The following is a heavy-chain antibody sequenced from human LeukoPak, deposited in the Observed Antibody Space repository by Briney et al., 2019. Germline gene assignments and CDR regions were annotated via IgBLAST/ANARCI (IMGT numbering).Heavy chain of an antibody. Sequence: PGRSLRLSCAASGFTFSSYGMHWVRQAPGKGLEWVAVIWYDGSNKYYADSVKGRFTISRDNSKNTLYLQMNSLRAEDTAVYYCARDRGYYDSSGYLWYYFDYWGEGTRDPLSS. D-gene: IGHD3-22*01. CDR2: IWYDGSNK. CDR1: GFTFSSYG. J-gene: IGHJ4*02. V-gene: IGHV3-33*01. CDR3: ARDRGYYDSSGYLWYYFDY.